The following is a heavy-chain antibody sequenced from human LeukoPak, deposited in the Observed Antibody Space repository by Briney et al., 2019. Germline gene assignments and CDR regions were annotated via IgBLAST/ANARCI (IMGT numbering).Heavy chain of an antibody. V-gene: IGHV3-21*01. Sequence: GGSLRLSCSASGFTFSDYDMNWVRQAPGKGLGWVSSISYLSSHVYYGDSVKGRVSISRDNAKNSLYLQMNSLGAEDTAIYYCGRAFPPLRTSSAGDLWGQGILVTVSS. CDR3: GRAFPPLRTSSAGDL. CDR2: ISYLSSHV. CDR1: GFTFSDYD. D-gene: IGHD3-16*01. J-gene: IGHJ4*02.